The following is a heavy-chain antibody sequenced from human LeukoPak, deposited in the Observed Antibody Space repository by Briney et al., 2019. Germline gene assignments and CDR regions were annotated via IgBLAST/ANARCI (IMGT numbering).Heavy chain of an antibody. J-gene: IGHJ4*02. CDR2: ISHSGGST. D-gene: IGHD6-13*01. CDR1: GFTFSNCV. CDR3: ARRTYSTDQYYFDD. Sequence: GGSLRLSCAASGFTFSNCVMSWVRQAPGKGLEWVSVISHSGGSTYYADSVKGRFTISRDNSKNTLYLQMSSLRADDTAVYYCARRTYSTDQYYFDDWGQGTLVTVSS. V-gene: IGHV3-23*01.